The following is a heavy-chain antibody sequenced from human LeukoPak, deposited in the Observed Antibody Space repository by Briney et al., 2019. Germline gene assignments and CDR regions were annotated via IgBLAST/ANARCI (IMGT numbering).Heavy chain of an antibody. V-gene: IGHV1-2*06. CDR1: GYTFTGYY. CDR2: INPNSGAT. CDR3: ARTFYYDNSGHFDI. D-gene: IGHD3-22*01. Sequence: ASVKVSCKASGYTFTGYYMHWVRQAPGQGLEWMGRINPNSGATNYAQKFQGRVTMTRDTSISTVYMELSRLRSDDTAEYFCARTFYYDNSGHFDIWGQGTVVTVSS. J-gene: IGHJ3*02.